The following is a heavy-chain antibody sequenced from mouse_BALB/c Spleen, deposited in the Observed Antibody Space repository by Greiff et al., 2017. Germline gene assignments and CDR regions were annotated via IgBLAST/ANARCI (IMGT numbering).Heavy chain of an antibody. CDR1: GFAFSSYD. CDR2: ISSGGGST. Sequence: EVKLVESGGGLVKPGGSLKLSCAASGFAFSSYDMSWVRQTPEKRLEWVAYISSGGGSTYYPDTVKGRFTISRDNAKNTLYLQMSSLKSEDTAMYYCARQRSPYGNYLYYYAMDYWGQGTSVTVSS. J-gene: IGHJ4*01. CDR3: ARQRSPYGNYLYYYAMDY. D-gene: IGHD2-1*01. V-gene: IGHV5-12-1*01.